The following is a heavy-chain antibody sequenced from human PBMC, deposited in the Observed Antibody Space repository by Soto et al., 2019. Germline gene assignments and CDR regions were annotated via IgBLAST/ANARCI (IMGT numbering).Heavy chain of an antibody. D-gene: IGHD6-19*01. CDR1: GGSISSSSYY. J-gene: IGHJ5*02. CDR3: ARQSSGGYNWFDP. Sequence: QLQLQESGPGLVKPSETLSLTCSVSGGSISSSSYYWGWIRQHPGKGLEWIGCIYYSGSIYYNPSLKRRVTIAVDTSKNRFSLKLSSGTAAEAAVYFCARQSSGGYNWFDPWGQGTLVTVSS. CDR2: IYYSGSI. V-gene: IGHV4-39*01.